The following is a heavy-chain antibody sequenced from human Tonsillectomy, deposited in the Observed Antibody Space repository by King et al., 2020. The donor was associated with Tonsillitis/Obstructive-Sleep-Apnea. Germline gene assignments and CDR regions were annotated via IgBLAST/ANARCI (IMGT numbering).Heavy chain of an antibody. D-gene: IGHD3-22*01. CDR3: ARDSRSVVDNWYFDL. CDR1: GYSFTSHW. CDR2: IYPDDSDS. J-gene: IGHJ2*01. Sequence: VQLVESGAEVKKPGESLKISCQGSGYSFTSHWIGWVRQMPGKGLEWMGIIYPDDSDSRYSPSFQGQVTFSADKYINTVYLQWGSLKTSDTAIYFCARDSRSVVDNWYFDLWGRGTLVTVSS. V-gene: IGHV5-51*03.